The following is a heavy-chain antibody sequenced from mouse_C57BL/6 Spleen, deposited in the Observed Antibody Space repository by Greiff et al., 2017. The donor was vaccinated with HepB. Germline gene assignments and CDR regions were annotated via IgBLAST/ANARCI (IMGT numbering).Heavy chain of an antibody. CDR3: ARDYDYPYAMDY. J-gene: IGHJ4*01. Sequence: VKLMESGPELVKPGASVKISCKASGYAFSSSWMNWVKQRPGKGLEWIGRSYPGDGDTNYNGKFKGKATLTADKSSSTAYMQLISLTSEDSAVYFCARDYDYPYAMDYWGQGTSVTVSS. V-gene: IGHV1-82*01. CDR1: GYAFSSSW. D-gene: IGHD2-4*01. CDR2: SYPGDGDT.